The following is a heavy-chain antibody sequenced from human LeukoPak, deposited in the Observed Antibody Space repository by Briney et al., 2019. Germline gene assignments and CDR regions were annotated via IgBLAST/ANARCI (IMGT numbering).Heavy chain of an antibody. J-gene: IGHJ4*02. CDR1: GFTFSNSW. D-gene: IGHD3-10*01. Sequence: PGGSLRLSCAASGFTFSNSWMSWVRQAPGKGLEWVGRIKSKTDGGTTDYAAPVKGRFTISRDDSKNTLYLQMNSLKTEDTAVYYCTTEQLLWFGELLYWGEGPLVTVSS. CDR2: IKSKTDGGTT. CDR3: TTEQLLWFGELLY. V-gene: IGHV3-15*01.